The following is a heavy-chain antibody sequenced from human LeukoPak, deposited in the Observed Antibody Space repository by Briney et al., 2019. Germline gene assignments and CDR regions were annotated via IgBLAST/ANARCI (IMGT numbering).Heavy chain of an antibody. CDR1: GFTFDTHA. D-gene: IGHD5-18*01. V-gene: IGHV3-23*01. Sequence: GGSLRLSCAASGFTFDTHAMSWVRQAPGKGLEWVSGINGNGASTYYSDSEKGRFTISRDNSKNTLYLQMSTLRAEDTAVYYCAKDQGYSYYYLDYWGQGTLVTVSS. J-gene: IGHJ4*02. CDR2: INGNGAST. CDR3: AKDQGYSYYYLDY.